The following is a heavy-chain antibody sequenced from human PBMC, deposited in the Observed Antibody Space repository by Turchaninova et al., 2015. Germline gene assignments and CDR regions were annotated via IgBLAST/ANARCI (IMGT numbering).Heavy chain of an antibody. CDR3: ARESVSYAFHI. Sequence: ASVKVSCKASGYTFTSYFLHWVRQAPGQGLEWMGLINPSGGSTTYAQKFQGRVTMTRDTSTSTVYLELSSLRSEDTAVYYCARESVSYAFHIWGQGTMVTVSS. J-gene: IGHJ3*02. CDR2: INPSGGST. V-gene: IGHV1-46*01. CDR1: GYTFTSYF. D-gene: IGHD3-3*01.